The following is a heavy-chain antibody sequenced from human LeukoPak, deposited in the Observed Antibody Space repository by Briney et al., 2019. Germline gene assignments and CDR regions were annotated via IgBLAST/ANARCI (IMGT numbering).Heavy chain of an antibody. J-gene: IGHJ5*02. V-gene: IGHV3-74*01. D-gene: IGHD2-2*01. CDR3: ARVGPAAANWFDP. CDR2: INSDGSST. CDR1: GFTFSSYW. Sequence: GGSLRLSCAASGFTFSSYWMHWVRQAPGKGLVWVSRINSDGSSTSYADSVKGRFTISRDNAKNTLYLQMNSLRAEDTAVYYCARVGPAAANWFDPWGQGTLVTVSS.